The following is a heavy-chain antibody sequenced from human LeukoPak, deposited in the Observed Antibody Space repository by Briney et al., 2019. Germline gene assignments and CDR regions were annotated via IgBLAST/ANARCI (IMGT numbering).Heavy chain of an antibody. Sequence: SETLSLTCTVSGGSVSSYYWSWIRQPPGKGLEWIGYIYYSGSTNYNPSLKSRVTISVDTSKNQFSLKLSSVTAADTAVYYCARDSAYYDSSGYNRWFDPWGQGTLVTVSS. CDR3: ARDSAYYDSSGYNRWFDP. CDR2: IYYSGST. CDR1: GGSVSSYY. D-gene: IGHD3-22*01. V-gene: IGHV4-59*02. J-gene: IGHJ5*02.